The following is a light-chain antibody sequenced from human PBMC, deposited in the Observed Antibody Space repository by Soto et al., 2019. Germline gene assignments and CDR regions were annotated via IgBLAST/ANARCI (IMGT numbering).Light chain of an antibody. J-gene: IGLJ3*02. CDR3: SSYGGNNYVL. CDR2: EGS. V-gene: IGLV2-23*01. Sequence: QSALTQPASVSGSPGQSITISCTGTSSDVGSYSLVSWYQHHPGKAPRLLIYEGSKWPSGVSNRFFGSKSGDTASLTISGLQAEDEADYYCSSYGGNNYVLFGGGTKLTVL. CDR1: SSDVGSYSL.